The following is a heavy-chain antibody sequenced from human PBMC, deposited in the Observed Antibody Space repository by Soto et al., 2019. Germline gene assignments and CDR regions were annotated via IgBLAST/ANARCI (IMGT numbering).Heavy chain of an antibody. CDR3: ARHGLYAGLGGNSHGYSQTRYYGMDV. CDR2: ISPYNDDT. V-gene: IGHV1-18*01. J-gene: IGHJ6*02. CDR1: GYTFISYG. D-gene: IGHD5-18*01. Sequence: ASVKVSCKASGYTFISYGISWVRQAPGQGLEWMGWISPYNDDTKYSQKIQGRVSLTTDTSTRTAYMQLRSLRSDDTAIYYCARHGLYAGLGGNSHGYSQTRYYGMDVWGQRTTVTVSS.